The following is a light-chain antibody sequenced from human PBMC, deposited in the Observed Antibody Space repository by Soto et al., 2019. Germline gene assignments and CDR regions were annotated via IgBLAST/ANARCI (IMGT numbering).Light chain of an antibody. J-gene: IGLJ1*01. CDR2: RNT. CDR3: AAWDDSLSGLV. Sequence: QSVLTQPPSASGTPGQRVTISCSGSSSNIGSNYVYWYQQLPRTAPKLLIYRNTQRPSGVPDRFSASKSGTSASLAISGLRSEDETDYYCAAWDDSLSGLVFGTGTKLTVL. CDR1: SSNIGSNY. V-gene: IGLV1-47*01.